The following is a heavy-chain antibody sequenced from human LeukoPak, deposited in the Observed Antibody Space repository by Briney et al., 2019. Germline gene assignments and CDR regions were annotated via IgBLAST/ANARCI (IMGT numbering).Heavy chain of an antibody. J-gene: IGHJ4*02. CDR1: GASVSNYY. CDR3: ARVTTYYYDSSGYYHEGSYFDY. Sequence: SETLSLTCSVSGASVSNYYWSWIRQPAGKALEWIGRIHTSGSINYNPSLKNRATMSVDTSKSQFSLKLSSVTAADTAVYYCARVTTYYYDSSGYYHEGSYFDYWGQGTLVTVSS. V-gene: IGHV4-4*07. CDR2: IHTSGSI. D-gene: IGHD3-22*01.